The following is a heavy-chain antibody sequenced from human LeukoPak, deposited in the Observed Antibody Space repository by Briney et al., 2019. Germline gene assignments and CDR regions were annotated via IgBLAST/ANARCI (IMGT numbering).Heavy chain of an antibody. V-gene: IGHV3-66*02. Sequence: GGSLRLSCAASGFTVSSNYMSWVRQAPGKGLEWVSVIYSGGSTYYADSVKGRSTISRDNSKNTLNLQMNSLRAEDTAVYYCARDPRVTGYFDYWGQGTLVTVSS. CDR1: GFTVSSNY. CDR3: ARDPRVTGYFDY. D-gene: IGHD4-17*01. J-gene: IGHJ4*02. CDR2: IYSGGST.